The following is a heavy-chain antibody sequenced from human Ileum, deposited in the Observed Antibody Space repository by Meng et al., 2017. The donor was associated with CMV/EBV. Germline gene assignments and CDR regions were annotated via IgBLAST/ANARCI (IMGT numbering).Heavy chain of an antibody. D-gene: IGHD1-26*01. J-gene: IGHJ6*02. Sequence: GESLKISCAASGFTFSSYAMHWVRQAPGKGLEWVAVIGYDGSNKHYADSVKGRFTISRDNSKNTLYLQMNSLRAEDTAVYYCAKDTRGVGGMDVWGQGTTVTVSS. CDR2: IGYDGSNK. CDR3: AKDTRGVGGMDV. CDR1: GFTFSSYA. V-gene: IGHV3-33*06.